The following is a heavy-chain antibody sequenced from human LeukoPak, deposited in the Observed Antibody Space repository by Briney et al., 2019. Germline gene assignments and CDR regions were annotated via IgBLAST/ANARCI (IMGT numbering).Heavy chain of an antibody. J-gene: IGHJ4*02. V-gene: IGHV3-15*01. CDR3: TAGTGRSDFDY. D-gene: IGHD3/OR15-3a*01. Sequence: GGSLRLSCAASGFTFSNAWMSWVRQAPGKGLEWVGRIQRERDDGTIDYAAPVKGRLTISRDDSKNTLYLQMNSLKSEDTAVYYCTAGTGRSDFDYWGQGTLVTVSS. CDR2: IQRERDDGTI. CDR1: GFTFSNAW.